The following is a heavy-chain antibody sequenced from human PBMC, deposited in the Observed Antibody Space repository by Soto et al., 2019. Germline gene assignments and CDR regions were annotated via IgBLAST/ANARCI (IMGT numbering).Heavy chain of an antibody. CDR3: ARDDDYEANAFDY. CDR1: GFTFSRYG. CDR2: IWNDGIRK. D-gene: IGHD3-22*01. V-gene: IGHV3-33*01. Sequence: SLSLSCAASGFTFSRYGMHWVRQAPGKGLEWVALIWNDGIRKVYVDSVKGRFTISRDNSKNTLDLQMNSLRAEDTAVYYCARDDDYEANAFDYWGPGTLVTVSS. J-gene: IGHJ4*02.